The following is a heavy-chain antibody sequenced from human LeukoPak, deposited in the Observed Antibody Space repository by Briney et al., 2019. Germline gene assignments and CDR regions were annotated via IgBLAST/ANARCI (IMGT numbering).Heavy chain of an antibody. Sequence: ASVKVSCKASGYTFTSYYMHWVRQAPGQGLEWMGIINPSGGSTSYAQKFQGRVTMTRDTSTSTVYMELSSLRSEDTAVYYCARDLEIAVAGTRFDYWGQGTLVTVSS. V-gene: IGHV1-46*01. CDR1: GYTFTSYY. J-gene: IGHJ4*02. CDR3: ARDLEIAVAGTRFDY. CDR2: INPSGGST. D-gene: IGHD6-19*01.